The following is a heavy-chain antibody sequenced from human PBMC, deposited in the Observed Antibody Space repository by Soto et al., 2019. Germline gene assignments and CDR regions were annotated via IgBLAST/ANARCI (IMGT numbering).Heavy chain of an antibody. CDR1: GFSLSTSGVG. CDR2: IYWDDDK. CDR3: AHSPIVAATLWQLNYYYYYGMDV. V-gene: IGHV2-5*02. Sequence: QITLKESGPTLVKPTQTLTLTCTFSGFSLSTSGVGVGWIRQPPGKALERLALIYWDDDKRYSPSRKSRLTITTDTSKIHVVLTMTTVDPVDTATYYCAHSPIVAATLWQLNYYYYYGMDVWGQGTTVTVSS. D-gene: IGHD1-26*01. J-gene: IGHJ6*02.